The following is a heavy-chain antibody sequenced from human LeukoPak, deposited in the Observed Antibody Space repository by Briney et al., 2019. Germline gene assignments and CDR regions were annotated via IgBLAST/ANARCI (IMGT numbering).Heavy chain of an antibody. Sequence: QPGGSLKLSCAASGSTFSTTWMHWVRQAPGKGLLWVSLITSDGTTTTYADSVKGRFTISRDNAANMLYLQMNSLRAEDSAVYYFATDSYYSIDVWGQGTTVTVSS. CDR1: GSTFSTTW. CDR3: ATDSYYSIDV. J-gene: IGHJ6*02. CDR2: ITSDGTTT. V-gene: IGHV3-74*03.